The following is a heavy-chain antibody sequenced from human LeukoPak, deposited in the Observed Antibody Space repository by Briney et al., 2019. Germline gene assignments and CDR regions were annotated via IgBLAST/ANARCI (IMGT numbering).Heavy chain of an antibody. CDR2: TYTSGST. Sequence: SETLSLTCTVSGGSISSGSYYWSWIRQPAGKGLEWIGRIYTYTSGSTNYNPSLKSRVTISLDTSKNQFSLKLSSVTAADTAVYYCARDLLTGYPGNWFDPWGQGTLVTVSS. CDR1: GGSISSGSYY. J-gene: IGHJ5*02. CDR3: ARDLLTGYPGNWFDP. D-gene: IGHD3-9*01. V-gene: IGHV4-61*02.